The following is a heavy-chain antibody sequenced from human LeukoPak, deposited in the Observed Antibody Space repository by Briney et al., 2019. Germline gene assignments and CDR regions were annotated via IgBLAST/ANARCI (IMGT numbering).Heavy chain of an antibody. J-gene: IGHJ4*02. Sequence: GGSLRLSCEASGFXFSSYSINWVRQAPGKGLEWLSSISSSSSYIYYADSVKGRFTISRDNAKNSPYLQMNSLRAEDTAVYYCARDRTTVTTFYYFDYWGQGTLVTVSS. CDR2: ISSSSSYI. CDR1: GFXFSSYS. CDR3: ARDRTTVTTFYYFDY. V-gene: IGHV3-21*01. D-gene: IGHD4-17*01.